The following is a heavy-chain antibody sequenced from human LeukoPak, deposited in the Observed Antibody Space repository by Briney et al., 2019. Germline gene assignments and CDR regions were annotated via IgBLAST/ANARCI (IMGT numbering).Heavy chain of an antibody. CDR1: GFTFTSYG. J-gene: IGHJ6*02. Sequence: GGSLRLSCAASGFTFTSYGMHWVRQAPGKGLEWVAVISYDGSNKYYADSVKGRFTISRDNSKNTLYLQMNSLRAEDTAVYYCAKEGNYDFWSGYFNYYGMDVWGHGTTVTVSS. V-gene: IGHV3-30*18. CDR3: AKEGNYDFWSGYFNYYGMDV. CDR2: ISYDGSNK. D-gene: IGHD3-3*01.